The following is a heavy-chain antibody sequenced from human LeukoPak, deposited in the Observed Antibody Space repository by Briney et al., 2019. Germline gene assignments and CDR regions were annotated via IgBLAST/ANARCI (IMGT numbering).Heavy chain of an antibody. CDR2: ISAYNGDT. Sequence: GASVKVSCKASGYTFTIYYITWMRQAPGQGLEWTGRISAYNGDTNYAQKVQGRVTMTTDTSTSTVYMELRSLRSDDTAVYYCAWDSGAFEIWGQGTMVTVSS. CDR1: GYTFTIYY. CDR3: AWDSGAFEI. V-gene: IGHV1-18*01. J-gene: IGHJ3*02.